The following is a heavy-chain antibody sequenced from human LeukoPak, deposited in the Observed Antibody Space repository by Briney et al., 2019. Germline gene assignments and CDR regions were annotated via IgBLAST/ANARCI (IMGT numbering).Heavy chain of an antibody. CDR2: IYYSGST. CDR3: AREATAHPYNWFDP. J-gene: IGHJ5*02. D-gene: IGHD5-18*01. V-gene: IGHV4-31*03. Sequence: SETLSHTCTVSGGSISSGGYYWSWIRQHPGKGLEWIGYIYYSGSTYYNPSLKSRVTISVDTSKNQFSLKLSSVTAADTAVYYCAREATAHPYNWFDPWGQGTLVTVSS. CDR1: GGSISSGGYY.